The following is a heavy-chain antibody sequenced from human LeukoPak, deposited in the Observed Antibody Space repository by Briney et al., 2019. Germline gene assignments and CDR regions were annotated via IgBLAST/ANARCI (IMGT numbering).Heavy chain of an antibody. CDR1: GFTFSSYA. V-gene: IGHV3-23*01. D-gene: IGHD3-10*01. Sequence: GGSLRLSCAASGFTFSSYAMSWVRQAPGKGLEWVSAISGSGGSTYYADSVKGRFTISRDNSKNTLYLQMNSLRAEDTAVYYCAKVMTHYYGSGSYYHYYGMDVWGQGTTVTVSS. CDR3: AKVMTHYYGSGSYYHYYGMDV. CDR2: ISGSGGST. J-gene: IGHJ6*02.